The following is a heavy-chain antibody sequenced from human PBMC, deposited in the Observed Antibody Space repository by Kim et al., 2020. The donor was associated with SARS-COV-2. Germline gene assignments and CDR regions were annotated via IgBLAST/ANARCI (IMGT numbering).Heavy chain of an antibody. D-gene: IGHD2-2*01. CDR2: IYYSGST. J-gene: IGHJ6*02. Sequence: SETLSLTCTVSGGSISSYYWSWIRQPPGKGLEWIGYIYYSGSTNYKPSLKSRVTISVDTSKNQFSLKLSSVTAADTAVYYCARGGGYCSSTSCYLAPPRYYYYGMDVWGQGTTVTVSS. CDR1: GGSISSYY. CDR3: ARGGGYCSSTSCYLAPPRYYYYGMDV. V-gene: IGHV4-59*13.